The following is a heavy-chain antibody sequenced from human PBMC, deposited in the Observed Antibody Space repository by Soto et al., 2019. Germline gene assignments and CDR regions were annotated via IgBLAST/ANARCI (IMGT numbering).Heavy chain of an antibody. Sequence: QVQLVQSGAEVKKPGSSVKVSCKASGGTFSSYTISWVREAPGQGLEWMGRIIPILGIANYAQKFQGRVTITADKSTSTAYKELNSLRTEDTAVYYCARESSTAMVKVPDYWGQGTLVTVSS. CDR2: IIPILGIA. D-gene: IGHD5-18*01. CDR3: ARESSTAMVKVPDY. CDR1: GGTFSSYT. V-gene: IGHV1-69*08. J-gene: IGHJ4*02.